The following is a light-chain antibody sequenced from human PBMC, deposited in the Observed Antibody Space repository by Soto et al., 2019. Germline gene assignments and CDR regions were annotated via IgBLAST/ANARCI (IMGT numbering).Light chain of an antibody. V-gene: IGKV3-15*01. CDR2: GAS. CDR1: QSVSNY. CDR3: QQYNNWPLT. Sequence: EIVLTQSPATLSLSPGERATLSCRASQSVSNYLAWYQQKPGQAPRLLIYGASTRATGMPARFSGSGSGTEFTLTISSLQSEDFAVYYCQQYNNWPLTFGGGTKVDIK. J-gene: IGKJ4*01.